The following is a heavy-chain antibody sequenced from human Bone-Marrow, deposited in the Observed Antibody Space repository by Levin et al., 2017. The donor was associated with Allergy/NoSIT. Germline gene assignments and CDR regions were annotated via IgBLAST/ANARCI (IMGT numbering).Heavy chain of an antibody. Sequence: GETLKISCRASGFTFGDYGSSWFRQAPGKGLEWVSSIGSNAYGGTTYYATSGRGRSTISRDDSTSVAYLEMNSLKTEDTAVYYCSRQNYYGSGTSFDFWGQGTLVTVSS. D-gene: IGHD3-10*01. CDR1: GFTFGDYG. J-gene: IGHJ4*02. CDR3: SRQNYYGSGTSFDF. CDR2: IGSNAYGGTT. V-gene: IGHV3-49*03.